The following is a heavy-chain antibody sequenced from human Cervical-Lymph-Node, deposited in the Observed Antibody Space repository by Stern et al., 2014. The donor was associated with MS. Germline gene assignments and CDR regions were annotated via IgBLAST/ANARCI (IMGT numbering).Heavy chain of an antibody. Sequence: VQLVESGAEVKKPGSSVKVSCKASGGISWVRQAPGQGLEWMGVVIPFFGTSNYAQKFQGRVTITADTATNTAYLELNSRRVDDTAVYFCARGGGDNWFDPWGQGTLVTVSS. J-gene: IGHJ5*02. CDR3: ARGGGDNWFDP. CDR2: VIPFFGTS. V-gene: IGHV1-69*06. D-gene: IGHD3-16*01. CDR1: GG.